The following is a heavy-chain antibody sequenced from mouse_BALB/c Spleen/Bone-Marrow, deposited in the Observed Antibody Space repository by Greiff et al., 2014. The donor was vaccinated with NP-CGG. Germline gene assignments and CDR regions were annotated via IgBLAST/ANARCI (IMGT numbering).Heavy chain of an antibody. J-gene: IGHJ3*01. Sequence: EVHLVESGGDLVKPGGSLKLSCAASGFSFSGYGMSWVRQTPDKRLEWVATIGVGGTYTYYPDSVKGRFTISRDNAKNTLYLRMSSLKSEDTAIYYHARPSPTVVATVFAYWGQGTLVTVSA. CDR1: GFSFSGYG. V-gene: IGHV5-6*01. D-gene: IGHD1-1*01. CDR2: IGVGGTYT. CDR3: ARPSPTVVATVFAY.